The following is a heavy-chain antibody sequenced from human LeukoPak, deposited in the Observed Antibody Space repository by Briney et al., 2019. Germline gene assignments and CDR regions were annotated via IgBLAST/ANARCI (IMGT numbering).Heavy chain of an antibody. CDR2: LSTTGAAT. V-gene: IGHV3-23*01. Sequence: GGSLRLSCAASGFTFSSFSMNWVRQAPGKGLEWVSTLSTTGAATYYADSVKGRFTISRDNSKNTLYLQMNSLRAEDTAVYYCARTAAGTFDYWGQGTLVTVSS. D-gene: IGHD6-13*01. CDR3: ARTAAGTFDY. CDR1: GFTFSSFS. J-gene: IGHJ4*02.